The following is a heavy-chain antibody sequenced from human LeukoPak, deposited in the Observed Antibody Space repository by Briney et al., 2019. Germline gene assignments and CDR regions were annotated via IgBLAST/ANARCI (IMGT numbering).Heavy chain of an antibody. CDR1: GGSFSGYY. Sequence: SETLSLTCAVYGGSFSGYYWSWIRQPPGRGLEWIGEINHSESTNYNPSLKSRVTISVDTSKNQFSLKLSSVTAADTAVYYCARGRDIVVVPAAMDSGDYWGQGTLVTVSS. CDR3: ARGRDIVVVPAAMDSGDY. D-gene: IGHD2-2*01. V-gene: IGHV4-34*01. CDR2: INHSEST. J-gene: IGHJ4*02.